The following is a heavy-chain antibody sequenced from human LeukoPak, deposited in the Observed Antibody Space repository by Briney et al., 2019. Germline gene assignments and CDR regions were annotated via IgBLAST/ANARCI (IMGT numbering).Heavy chain of an antibody. V-gene: IGHV3-53*01. Sequence: PGGSLRLSCAASWLNLYHNHMKGARQAPGKGLEWVSVIFSGGPTYYADSVKGRFTISRDTSKNALYLQMNGLSAEDTAVYYCAISGRGFGEFRGFDYWGQGTLVTVSS. J-gene: IGHJ4*02. CDR2: IFSGGPT. D-gene: IGHD3-10*01. CDR1: WLNLYHNH. CDR3: AISGRGFGEFRGFDY.